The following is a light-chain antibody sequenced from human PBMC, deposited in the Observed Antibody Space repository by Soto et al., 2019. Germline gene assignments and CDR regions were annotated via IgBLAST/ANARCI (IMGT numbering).Light chain of an antibody. CDR2: GAS. Sequence: EIVMTQSPATLSVSPGERATLSCRASQSISNNLAWYQQKPGQAPRLLIYGASTRATGIPARFSGSGSGTEFTLTISSLQSEDFAVYSYQHYNDLPLTFGGGTKVEIK. V-gene: IGKV3-15*01. CDR1: QSISNN. J-gene: IGKJ4*01. CDR3: QHYNDLPLT.